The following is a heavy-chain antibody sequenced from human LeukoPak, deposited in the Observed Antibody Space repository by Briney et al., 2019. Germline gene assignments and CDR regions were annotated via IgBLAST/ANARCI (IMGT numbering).Heavy chain of an antibody. CDR2: INPKNSGT. Sequence: GASVKVFCKTSGYTFSDYYIHWVRQAPGQGLEWMGWINPKNSGTKYAQKFQGWITMTTDTSTSTAYMELTSLRSNDTAVYYCARVTVTTLFDHWGPGTLVTVSS. CDR1: GYTFSDYY. V-gene: IGHV1-2*04. J-gene: IGHJ4*02. CDR3: ARVTVTTLFDH. D-gene: IGHD4-17*01.